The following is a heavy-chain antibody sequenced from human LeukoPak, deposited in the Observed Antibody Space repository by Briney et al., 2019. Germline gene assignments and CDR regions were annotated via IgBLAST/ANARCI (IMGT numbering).Heavy chain of an antibody. Sequence: PGGSLRLSCAASGFTFSSYEMNWVRQAPGKGLEWVSYISSGSTIYDADSVKGRFTISRDNAKNSLYLQMNSLRAEDTAVYYCARDFGPHVGTAMFDYWGQGTLVTVSS. CDR2: ISSGSTI. D-gene: IGHD5-18*01. J-gene: IGHJ4*02. CDR1: GFTFSSYE. CDR3: ARDFGPHVGTAMFDY. V-gene: IGHV3-48*03.